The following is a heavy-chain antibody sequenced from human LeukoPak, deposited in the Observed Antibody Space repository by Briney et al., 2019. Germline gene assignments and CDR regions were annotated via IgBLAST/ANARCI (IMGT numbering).Heavy chain of an antibody. Sequence: GGSLRLSCAASGFTFSSYAMHWVRQAPGKRLEWVAVISYDGSNKYYADSVKGRFTISRDNSKNTLYLQMNSLRAEDTAVYYCARESRAFDIWGQGTMVTVSS. CDR3: ARESRAFDI. J-gene: IGHJ3*02. CDR1: GFTFSSYA. CDR2: ISYDGSNK. V-gene: IGHV3-30-3*01.